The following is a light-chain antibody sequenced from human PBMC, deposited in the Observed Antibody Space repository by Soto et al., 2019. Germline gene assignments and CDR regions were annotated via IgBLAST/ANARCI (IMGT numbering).Light chain of an antibody. J-gene: IGKJ1*01. Sequence: DIQMTQSPSTLSASVGDRVTITCRASQSISSWLAWYQQKPGKAPKLLIFDVSNLESGVPSRFSGGGSGTEFTLTISSLQPDDSATYYCQQYNSYRTFGQGTKVDIK. CDR1: QSISSW. CDR2: DVS. V-gene: IGKV1-5*01. CDR3: QQYNSYRT.